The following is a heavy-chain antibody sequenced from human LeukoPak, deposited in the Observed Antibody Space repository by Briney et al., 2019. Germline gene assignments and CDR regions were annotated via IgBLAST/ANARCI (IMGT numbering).Heavy chain of an antibody. CDR3: AKKYYYDNSGTARGAMDV. CDR2: ISRSGGTT. J-gene: IGHJ6*02. D-gene: IGHD3-22*01. CDR1: GFTFTTYA. Sequence: GSLRLSCAASGFTFTTYAMTWVRQAPGKGLEWVSVISRSGGTTFYADSVRGRFTISRDNSKNTLYLQMNSLRAEDTAVYYCAKKYYYDNSGTARGAMDVWGQGTTVTVSS. V-gene: IGHV3-23*01.